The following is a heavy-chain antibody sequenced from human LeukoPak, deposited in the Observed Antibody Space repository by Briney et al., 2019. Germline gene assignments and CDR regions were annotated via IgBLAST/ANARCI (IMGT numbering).Heavy chain of an antibody. J-gene: IGHJ4*02. CDR2: ISGGATRT. CDR1: GFTFSSYG. CDR3: AKGGGRGDYDLTGRFSTHFDS. D-gene: IGHD4-17*01. Sequence: PGGSLRLSCAASGFTFSSYGMSWVRQAPGKGPVWVSGISGGATRTYYTDSVTGRFTISRDNSKNTLYLQMNSLRGEDTAVYFCAKGGGRGDYDLTGRFSTHFDSWGQGTPVIVSS. V-gene: IGHV3-23*01.